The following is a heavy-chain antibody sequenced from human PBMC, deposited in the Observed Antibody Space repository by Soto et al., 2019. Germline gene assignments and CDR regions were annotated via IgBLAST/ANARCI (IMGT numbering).Heavy chain of an antibody. CDR2: ISSSSSTI. CDR3: AARKYCPSTAGLDD. D-gene: IGHD2-2*01. J-gene: IGHJ4*02. V-gene: IGHV3-11*04. Sequence: GGSLRLSCAASGFTFSDYYMNRIRQAPGHGQEWVSYISSSSSTIYYAESVKGRFTISRDTSKNTLFLQISSLRAEDTAIYYWAARKYCPSTAGLDDWGQGT. CDR1: GFTFSDYY.